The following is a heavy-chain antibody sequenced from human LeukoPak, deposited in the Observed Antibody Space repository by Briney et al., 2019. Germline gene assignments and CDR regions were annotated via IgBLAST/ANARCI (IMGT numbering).Heavy chain of an antibody. J-gene: IGHJ4*02. V-gene: IGHV3-23*01. CDR1: GFTFSTYA. CDR2: VSGSGGGT. CDR3: ARGRPGYSFDY. Sequence: PGGSLRLSCAASGFTFSTYAMSWVRQAPGKGLEWVSGVSGSGGGTYYADSVKGRFTVSRDNSKNTLHLQMNSLRVEDTAVYYCARGRPGYSFDYWGQGTLVTVSS. D-gene: IGHD3-9*01.